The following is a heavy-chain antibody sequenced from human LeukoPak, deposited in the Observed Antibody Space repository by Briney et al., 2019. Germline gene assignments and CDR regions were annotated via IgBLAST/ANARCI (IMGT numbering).Heavy chain of an antibody. D-gene: IGHD3-10*01. CDR2: IYPGDSDT. V-gene: IGHV5-51*01. Sequence: GESLKISCKGSGYSFTSYWIVWVRQMPGKGLECMGIIYPGDSDTRYSLSFQGQVTISADKSISTAYLQWSSLRASDTAMYYCARFFGSGTYYQFDYWGQGTLVTVSS. J-gene: IGHJ4*02. CDR1: GYSFTSYW. CDR3: ARFFGSGTYYQFDY.